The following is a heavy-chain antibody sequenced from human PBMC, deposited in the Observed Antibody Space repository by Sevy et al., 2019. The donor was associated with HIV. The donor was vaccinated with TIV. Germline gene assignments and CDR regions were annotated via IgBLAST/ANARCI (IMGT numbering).Heavy chain of an antibody. J-gene: IGHJ4*02. CDR1: ELGLISYW. V-gene: IGHV3-7*01. CDR2: KKQEGGGN. CDR3: VRAIAADGSF. D-gene: IGHD6-13*01. Sequence: GGSLRLSVPPLELGLISYWMSGARQPPGRGLEGVANKKQEGGGNYYVDFGKGRFTISRDNARNLLYLQMNSLRAEDTALYYCVRAIAADGSFWGQGTLVTVSS.